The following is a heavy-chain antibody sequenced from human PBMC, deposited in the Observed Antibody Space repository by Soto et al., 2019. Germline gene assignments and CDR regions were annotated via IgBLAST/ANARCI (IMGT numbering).Heavy chain of an antibody. CDR3: ARQTQGCTAGSCYSAVDY. V-gene: IGHV4-39*01. Sequence: SETLSLTCTVSGDSISSSTYYWGWIRQPPGKGLEWIGSIYYSGSTNYNPSLKSRVTISVDTSKIQFSLKLSSVTAADTALYYCARQTQGCTAGSCYSAVDYWGPGTQVTVSS. CDR2: IYYSGST. J-gene: IGHJ4*02. D-gene: IGHD2-15*01. CDR1: GDSISSSTYY.